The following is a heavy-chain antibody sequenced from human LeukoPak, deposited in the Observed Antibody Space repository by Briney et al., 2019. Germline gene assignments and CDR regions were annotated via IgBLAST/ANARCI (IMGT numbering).Heavy chain of an antibody. J-gene: IGHJ4*02. V-gene: IGHV3-23*01. Sequence: PGGSLRLSCAASGFTFSSYAMSWVRQAPGKGLEWVSAISGSGGSTYYADFVKGRFTISRDNSKNTLYLQMNSLRAEDTAVYYCAKDEGCSSTSCFFDYWGQGTLVTVSS. CDR3: AKDEGCSSTSCFFDY. CDR2: ISGSGGST. D-gene: IGHD2-2*01. CDR1: GFTFSSYA.